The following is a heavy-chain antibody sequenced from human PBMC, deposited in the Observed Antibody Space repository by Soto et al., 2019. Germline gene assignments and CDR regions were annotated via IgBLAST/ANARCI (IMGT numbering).Heavy chain of an antibody. CDR3: TSRPSGMTYHAVFDF. CDR1: GLTFSGHW. CDR2: IKPDGSET. D-gene: IGHD2-21*02. V-gene: IGHV3-7*03. Sequence: LRLSCAASGLTFSGHWMTWVRQTPREGLQWVAAIKPDGSETFYVDSVKGRFTISRDNARNSLFLQMDSLRAEDTAVYYCTSRPSGMTYHAVFDFWGQGTLVTVYS. J-gene: IGHJ4*02.